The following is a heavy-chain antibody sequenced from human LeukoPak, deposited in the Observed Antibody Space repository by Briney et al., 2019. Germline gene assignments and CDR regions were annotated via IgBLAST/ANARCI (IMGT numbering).Heavy chain of an antibody. CDR2: IYPGDSDT. V-gene: IGHV5-51*01. J-gene: IGHJ5*02. D-gene: IGHD5-12*01. Sequence: GESLKISCKGSGYSFTSYWIGWVRQLPGKGLEWMGIIYPGDSDTRYSPSFQGQVTISADKSISTAYLQWSSLKASDTAMYYCARGVWLRFRVLGWFDPWGQGTLVTVSS. CDR3: ARGVWLRFRVLGWFDP. CDR1: GYSFTSYW.